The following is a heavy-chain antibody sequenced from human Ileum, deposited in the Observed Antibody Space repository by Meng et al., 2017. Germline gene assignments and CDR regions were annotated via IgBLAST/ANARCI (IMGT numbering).Heavy chain of an antibody. CDR2: AST. D-gene: IGHD7-27*01. J-gene: IGHJ4*02. Sequence: QVQLRGSGPGRVGPSETLSLICAVSCGSVSSSGYQWGWIRQPPGKGLEWIGYASTNYNPSLKSLVTISVDTSKNQFSLKLTSVTAADTAVYYCARDHWGSLDYWGQGVLVTVSS. CDR3: ARDHWGSLDY. V-gene: IGHV4-61*08. CDR1: CGSVSSSGYQ.